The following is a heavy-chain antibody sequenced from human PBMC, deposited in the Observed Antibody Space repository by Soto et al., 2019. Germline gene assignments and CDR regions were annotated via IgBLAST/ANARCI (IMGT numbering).Heavy chain of an antibody. CDR2: FDPEDGET. D-gene: IGHD4-17*01. CDR3: ATSTVTSSAYYYSGRDV. V-gene: IGHV1-24*01. CDR1: GYTLTELS. J-gene: IGHJ6*02. Sequence: ASVKVSCKVSGYTLTELSMHWVRQAPGKGLEWMGGFDPEDGETIYAQKFQGRVTMTEDTSTDTAYMELSSLRSEDTAVYYCATSTVTSSAYYYSGRDVWGQGTTVTVSS.